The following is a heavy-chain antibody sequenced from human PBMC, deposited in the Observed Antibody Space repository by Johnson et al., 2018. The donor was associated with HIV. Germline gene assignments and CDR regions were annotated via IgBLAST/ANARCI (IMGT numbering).Heavy chain of an antibody. D-gene: IGHD6-6*01. Sequence: EVQLVESGGGLVQPGRSLRLSCAASGFTFDDYAMHWVRQAPGQGLVWVSGISWNSGSLGYADSVPGRFTISRDNAKNSLHRQMNSLRVEDTALYYCAKDKGIAARHRSAHAFDIWGQGTMVTVS. V-gene: IGHV3-9*01. CDR2: ISWNSGSL. J-gene: IGHJ3*02. CDR1: GFTFDDYA. CDR3: AKDKGIAARHRSAHAFDI.